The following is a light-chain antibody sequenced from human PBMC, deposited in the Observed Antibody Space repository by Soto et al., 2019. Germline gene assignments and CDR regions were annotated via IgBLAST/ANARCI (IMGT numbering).Light chain of an antibody. V-gene: IGLV2-14*01. Sequence: QSALTQPASVSGSPGQSITISCTGTSSDVGNYKYVSWYQQHPGKAPKLMIYEVSNRPSGVSNRFSGSKSGNTASLTISGLQIEDESDYYCQSYDSRLRGLVFGVGTKLTVL. CDR1: SSDVGNYKY. CDR2: EVS. CDR3: QSYDSRLRGLV. J-gene: IGLJ2*01.